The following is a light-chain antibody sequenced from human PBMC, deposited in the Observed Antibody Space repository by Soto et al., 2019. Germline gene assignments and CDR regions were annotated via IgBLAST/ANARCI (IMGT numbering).Light chain of an antibody. CDR3: QQYNNWPPHT. J-gene: IGKJ2*01. Sequence: EIVMTQSPATLSVSPGERATLSCRASRSVSSNLAWYQQKPGQAPRPLIYGASTRATGIPARFSGSGSGTEFTLTISSLQSEDFAIYYCQQYNNWPPHTFGQGTKLEIK. V-gene: IGKV3-15*01. CDR2: GAS. CDR1: RSVSSN.